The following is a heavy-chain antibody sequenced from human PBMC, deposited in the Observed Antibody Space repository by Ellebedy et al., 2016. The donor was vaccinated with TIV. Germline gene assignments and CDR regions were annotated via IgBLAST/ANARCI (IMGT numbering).Heavy chain of an antibody. CDR3: ARAVIGTGYYLDY. V-gene: IGHV3-33*01. CDR2: IWYDGSNK. Sequence: GESLKISCAGSGFTFSSYGMHWVRQAPGKGLEWVAVIWYDGSNKYHADSVMGRFTISRDNSKNTLYLQMNSLRAEDTAVYYCARAVIGTGYYLDYWGQGTLATVSS. D-gene: IGHD1-1*01. J-gene: IGHJ4*02. CDR1: GFTFSSYG.